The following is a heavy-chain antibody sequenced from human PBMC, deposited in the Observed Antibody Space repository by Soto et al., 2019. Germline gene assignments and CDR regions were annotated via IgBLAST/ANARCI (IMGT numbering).Heavy chain of an antibody. Sequence: GGSLRLSCAASGFTVSSNYMSWVRQAPGKGLEWVSVIYSGGSTYYADSVKGRFTISRDNSKNTLYLQMNSLRAEDTAVYYCARAGKHYYYGMDVWGQGTTVTVSS. CDR1: GFTVSSNY. V-gene: IGHV3-53*01. D-gene: IGHD2-21*01. CDR2: IYSGGST. CDR3: ARAGKHYYYGMDV. J-gene: IGHJ6*02.